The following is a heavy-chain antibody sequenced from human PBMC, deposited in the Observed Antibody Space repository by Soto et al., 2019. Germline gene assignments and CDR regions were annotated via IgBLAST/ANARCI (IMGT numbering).Heavy chain of an antibody. D-gene: IGHD3-3*02. CDR1: GGTFSTSA. CDR3: ARAKDRQQLGGKYYYILDV. Sequence: QVQLMQSGAEVKKPGSSVQVSCKASGGTFSTSAISWVRQAPGAGLEWVGGIMPDFATPDYAQKFQGRVTISTDESTATADLELTSLTTDDTAVYFCARAKDRQQLGGKYYYILDVWGQGTAITVSS. CDR2: IMPDFATP. J-gene: IGHJ6*02. V-gene: IGHV1-69*05.